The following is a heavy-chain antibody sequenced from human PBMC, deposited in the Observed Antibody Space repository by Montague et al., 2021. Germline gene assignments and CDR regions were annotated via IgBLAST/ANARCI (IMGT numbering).Heavy chain of an antibody. D-gene: IGHD1-26*01. V-gene: IGHV4-31*03. CDR2: IYYSGST. CDR1: GGSISSGGYY. Sequence: SQTLSLTCTVSGGSISSGGYYWSWIRQHPGKGLEWIGYIYYSGSTYYNPSLKSRVTISVATSKNQFSLKLSSVAAADTAVYYCARTEVGVTFDYWGQGTLVTVSS. CDR3: ARTEVGVTFDY. J-gene: IGHJ4*02.